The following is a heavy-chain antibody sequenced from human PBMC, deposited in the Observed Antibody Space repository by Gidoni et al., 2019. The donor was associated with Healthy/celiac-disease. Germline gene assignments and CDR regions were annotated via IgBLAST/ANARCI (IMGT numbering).Heavy chain of an antibody. CDR2: IIPILGIA. CDR3: ARSTGIVPVGFDY. V-gene: IGHV1-69*02. J-gene: IGHJ4*02. Sequence: QFQLVQSGAEVKKPGSSVKVSCKASGGTFSSYTISWVRQAPGQGLEWMGRIIPILGIANYAQKFQGRVTITADKSTSTAYMELSSLRSEDTAVYYCARSTGIVPVGFDYWGQGTLVTVSS. CDR1: GGTFSSYT. D-gene: IGHD1-26*01.